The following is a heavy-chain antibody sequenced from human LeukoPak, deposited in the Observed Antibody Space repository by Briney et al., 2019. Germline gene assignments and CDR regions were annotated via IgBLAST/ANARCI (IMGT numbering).Heavy chain of an antibody. D-gene: IGHD2-2*01. J-gene: IGHJ4*02. Sequence: PSETLSLTCAVYGGSFSGYYWSWIRQPPGKGLEWIGEINHSGSTNYDPSLKSRVTISVDTSKNQFSLKLSSETAADTAVHYCARGAGGSVVPAARLIDYWGQGTLVTVSS. CDR2: INHSGST. CDR1: GGSFSGYY. V-gene: IGHV4-34*01. CDR3: ARGAGGSVVPAARLIDY.